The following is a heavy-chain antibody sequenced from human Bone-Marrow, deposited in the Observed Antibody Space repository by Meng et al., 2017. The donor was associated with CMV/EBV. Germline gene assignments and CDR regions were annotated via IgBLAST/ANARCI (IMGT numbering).Heavy chain of an antibody. D-gene: IGHD6-19*01. Sequence: GESLKISCAASGFTFSSYSMNWVRQAPGKGLEWVSSISSSSSYIYYADSVKGRFTISRDNAKYSLYLQMNSLRAEDTAVYYCARGGVGGTGGYYFDYWGQGKLVTVAS. CDR1: GFTFSSYS. CDR2: ISSSSSYI. V-gene: IGHV3-21*01. J-gene: IGHJ4*02. CDR3: ARGGVGGTGGYYFDY.